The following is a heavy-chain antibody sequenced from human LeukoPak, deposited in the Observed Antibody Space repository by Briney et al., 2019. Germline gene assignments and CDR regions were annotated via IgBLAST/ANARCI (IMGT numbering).Heavy chain of an antibody. CDR1: GGSISNYY. V-gene: IGHV4-4*09. CDR3: ARQWGVVNWFDP. Sequence: SETLSLTCTVSGGSISNYYWSWIRQPPGKGLEWIGYIYTTGSTNYNPSLKSRVTISVDTSENQFSLKLSSVTAADTAVYYCARQWGVVNWFDPWGQGTLVTVSS. D-gene: IGHD2-15*01. CDR2: IYTTGST. J-gene: IGHJ5*02.